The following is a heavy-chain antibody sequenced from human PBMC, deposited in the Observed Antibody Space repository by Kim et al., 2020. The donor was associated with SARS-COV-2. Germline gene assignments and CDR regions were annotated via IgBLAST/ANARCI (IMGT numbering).Heavy chain of an antibody. CDR1: GFTFSDSA. J-gene: IGHJ3*02. Sequence: GGSLSLSCGASGFTFSDSAMHWVRRASGKGLEWLGRIRSKVNGYATAYSATVRGRFTISRDDTRNSAHLQMNSLKTEDTAVYYCTRVPASSLAVWVAFD. CDR2: IRSKVNGYAT. V-gene: IGHV3-73*01. D-gene: IGHD3-16*01. CDR3: TRVPASSLAVWVAFD.